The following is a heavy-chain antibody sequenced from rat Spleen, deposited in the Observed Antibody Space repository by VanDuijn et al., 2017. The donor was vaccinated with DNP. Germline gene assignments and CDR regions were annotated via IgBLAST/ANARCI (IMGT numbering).Heavy chain of an antibody. V-gene: IGHV5-17*01. J-gene: IGHJ2*01. CDR2: ISYDGSRT. Sequence: EVQLVESGGGLVQPGRSLKLSCAASGFTFSDYAMAWVRQAPKKGLEWVATISYDGSRTYYRDSVKGRFTISRDNAKSTLYLQMDSLRSEDTATYYWARQLGDFDYWGQGVMVTVSS. D-gene: IGHD5-1*01. CDR3: ARQLGDFDY. CDR1: GFTFSDYA.